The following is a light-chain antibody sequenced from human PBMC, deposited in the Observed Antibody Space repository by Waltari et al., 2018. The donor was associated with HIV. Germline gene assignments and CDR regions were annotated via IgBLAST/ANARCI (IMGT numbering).Light chain of an antibody. CDR3: QQTYSSPV. CDR2: AAS. V-gene: IGKV1-39*01. Sequence: DIQMTQSPSSLSASIGDTVTITCRASQSISNYLNWYQQQPGKAPNLLIYAASSLETGVPSRFSGSGFGTDFTLTINSLQPGDFATYYCQQTYSSPVFGGGTKVEIK. CDR1: QSISNY. J-gene: IGKJ4*01.